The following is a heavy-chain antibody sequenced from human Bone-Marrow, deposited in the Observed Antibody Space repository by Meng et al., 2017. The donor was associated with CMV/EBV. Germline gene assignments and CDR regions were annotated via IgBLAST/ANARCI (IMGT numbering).Heavy chain of an antibody. Sequence: GESLKISCAASGFTVSSNYMSWVRQAPGKGLEWVANIKHDGSDKYYVDSVRGRFTISRDNSKNTLYLQMNSLRAEDTAVYYCARGKGSYVADDYGMDVWGQRTTVTVSS. CDR1: GFTVSSNY. J-gene: IGHJ6*02. CDR2: IKHDGSDK. D-gene: IGHD3-10*02. CDR3: ARGKGSYVADDYGMDV. V-gene: IGHV3-7*01.